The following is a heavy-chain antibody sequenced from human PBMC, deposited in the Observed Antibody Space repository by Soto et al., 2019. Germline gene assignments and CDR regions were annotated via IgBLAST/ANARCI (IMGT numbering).Heavy chain of an antibody. CDR1: GYTFISYY. V-gene: IGHV1-46*01. Sequence: ASVKVSCKASGYTFISYYMHWVRQAPGQGLEWMGMVDPSGGSTRFAQNFQDRVTMTSDTSTSTVYMELSSLRSEDTAVYYCATVYFDSSGYASGDAFAFWGQGTLLTVSS. CDR2: VDPSGGST. CDR3: ATVYFDSSGYASGDAFAF. J-gene: IGHJ3*01. D-gene: IGHD3-22*01.